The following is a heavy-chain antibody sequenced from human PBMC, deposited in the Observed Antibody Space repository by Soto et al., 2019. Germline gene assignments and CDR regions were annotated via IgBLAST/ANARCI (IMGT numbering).Heavy chain of an antibody. Sequence: GGSLRLSCAASGFTFSSYAMSWVRQAPGKGLEWVSVISGSGGSTYYADSVKGRFTISRDNSMNTLYVQMNSLRAEDTAVYYCAKDLGDTNYFDDWGQGTLVTVSS. CDR3: AKDLGDTNYFDD. CDR2: ISGSGGST. J-gene: IGHJ4*02. D-gene: IGHD3-16*01. V-gene: IGHV3-23*01. CDR1: GFTFSSYA.